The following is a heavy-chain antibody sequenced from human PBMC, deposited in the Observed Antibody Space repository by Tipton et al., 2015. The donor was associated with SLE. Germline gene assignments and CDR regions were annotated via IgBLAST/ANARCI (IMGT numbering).Heavy chain of an antibody. CDR2: ISGSGGST. D-gene: IGHD2-2*01. V-gene: IGHV3-23*01. CDR1: GFTFSSYA. Sequence: SLRLSCAASGFTFSSYAMSWVRQAPGKGLEWVSIISGSGGSTYNADSVKGRFTISRDNSKNTLYLQMNSPRAEDTAIYYCAKGQILPAAVDYFDYWGQGTLVTVSS. J-gene: IGHJ4*02. CDR3: AKGQILPAAVDYFDY.